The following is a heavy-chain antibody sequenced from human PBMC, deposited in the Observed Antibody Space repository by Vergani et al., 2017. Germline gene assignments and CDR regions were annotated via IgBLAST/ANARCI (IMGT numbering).Heavy chain of an antibody. D-gene: IGHD3-16*01. J-gene: IGHJ2*01. CDR3: ASGKYYSDSTSHFRGRYFDV. CDR2: IYNSGNG. Sequence: QMQLQESGPGLVKASETLSLTCTVSGDSIISRSYYWGWIRQPPGKGLEWIGSIYNSGNGDSSSSLKSRVTISEDTSKNQFSLRLTSVTAADPAVYYCASGKYYSDSTSHFRGRYFDVWGRGTLVTVPS. V-gene: IGHV4-39*01. CDR1: GDSIISRSYY.